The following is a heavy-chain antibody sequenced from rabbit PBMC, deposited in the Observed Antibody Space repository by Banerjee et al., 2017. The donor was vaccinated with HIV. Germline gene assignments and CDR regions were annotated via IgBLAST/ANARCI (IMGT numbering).Heavy chain of an antibody. J-gene: IGHJ4*01. CDR3: ARVMSYAGYAGYGSVLYFNL. CDR2: IYAGKGST. CDR1: GFDFSSYY. D-gene: IGHD7-1*01. V-gene: IGHV1S7*01. Sequence: QLKETGGGLVQPGGSLTLSCKASGFDFSSYYMSWVRQDPGKGLEWIGIIYAGKGSTDYASGVNGRFTISSDNAQNTVDLQMNSLTAADTATYFCARVMSYAGYAGYGSVLYFNLWGPGTLVTVS.